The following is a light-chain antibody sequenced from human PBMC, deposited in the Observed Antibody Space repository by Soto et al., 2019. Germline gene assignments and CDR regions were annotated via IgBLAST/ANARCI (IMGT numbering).Light chain of an antibody. Sequence: QSVLTQPPSVSGTPGLRVNISCSGGISNIGKDTVNWYQQLPGTAPKVLIYDNNKRPSGIPDRFSGSKSATSATLDITGLQTGDEADYYCGSWDRSLRGWVFGGGTKVTVL. CDR3: GSWDRSLRGWV. V-gene: IGLV1-51*01. CDR1: ISNIGKDT. J-gene: IGLJ3*02. CDR2: DNN.